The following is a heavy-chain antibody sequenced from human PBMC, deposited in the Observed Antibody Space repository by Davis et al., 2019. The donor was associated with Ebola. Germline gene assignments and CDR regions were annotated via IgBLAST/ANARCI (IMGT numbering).Heavy chain of an antibody. CDR1: GFTFSSYS. CDR2: ISSSSSYI. Sequence: GESLKISCAASGFTFSSYSMNWVRQAPGKGLEWVSSISSSSSYIYYADSEKGRFTISRDNSKNTLYLQMNSLRAEDTAVYYCAKGHLPYYYYYYVMDVWGQGTTVTVSS. CDR3: AKGHLPYYYYYYVMDV. V-gene: IGHV3-21*04. J-gene: IGHJ6*02.